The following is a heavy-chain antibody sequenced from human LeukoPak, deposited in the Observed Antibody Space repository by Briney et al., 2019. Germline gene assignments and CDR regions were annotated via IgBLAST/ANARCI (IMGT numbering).Heavy chain of an antibody. CDR2: FYPGDSDT. D-gene: IGHD2-15*01. CDR1: GYSFTNYW. Sequence: GESLKISCQGSGYSFTNYWIAWVRQMPGKDLEWMGIFYPGDSDTRYSPSFKGQVTISDDKSITTAYLQWSSLKASDTAMYYCARGRGGPPTDFDYWGQGTLVTVSS. CDR3: ARGRGGPPTDFDY. V-gene: IGHV5-51*01. J-gene: IGHJ4*02.